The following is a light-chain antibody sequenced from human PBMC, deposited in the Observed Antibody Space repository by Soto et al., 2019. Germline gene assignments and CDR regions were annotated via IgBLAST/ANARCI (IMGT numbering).Light chain of an antibody. CDR1: SSDIGGYNY. Sequence: QSALTQPASVSGSPGQSITISCTGTSSDIGGYNYVSWYQQHPGKAPKLMIYEVSNRPSGVSNRFSGSKSGNTASLTISRLQAEDEADYYCSSYTSSSNYVFGTGTKVTVL. CDR3: SSYTSSSNYV. CDR2: EVS. V-gene: IGLV2-14*01. J-gene: IGLJ1*01.